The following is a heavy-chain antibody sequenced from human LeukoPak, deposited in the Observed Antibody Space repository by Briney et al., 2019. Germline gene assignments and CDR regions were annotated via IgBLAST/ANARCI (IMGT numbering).Heavy chain of an antibody. CDR2: IYYSGST. CDR3: VRDPNSGWYGGWFDP. D-gene: IGHD6-19*01. V-gene: IGHV4-39*07. Sequence: SQTLSLTCTVSGGSISSSSYYWGWVRQPPGKGLEWIGSIYYSGSTYFNPSLKSRVTISVDTSTNQVSLKLSSVTAADTAVYYCVRDPNSGWYGGWFDPWGQGTLVTVSS. J-gene: IGHJ5*02. CDR1: GGSISSSSYY.